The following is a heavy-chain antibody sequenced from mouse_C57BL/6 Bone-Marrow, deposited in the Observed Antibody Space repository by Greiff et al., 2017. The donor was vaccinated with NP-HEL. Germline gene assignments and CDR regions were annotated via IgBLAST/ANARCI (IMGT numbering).Heavy chain of an antibody. CDR3: ASTTVVDAIDY. CDR2: ISNGGGST. D-gene: IGHD1-1*01. Sequence: EVQVVESGGGLVQPGGSLKLSCAASGFTFSDYYMYWVRQTPEKRLEWVAYISNGGGSTYYPDTVKGRLTISRDNAKNTLYLQMSRLKSEDTAMYYCASTTVVDAIDYWGQGTSVTVSS. V-gene: IGHV5-12*01. J-gene: IGHJ4*01. CDR1: GFTFSDYY.